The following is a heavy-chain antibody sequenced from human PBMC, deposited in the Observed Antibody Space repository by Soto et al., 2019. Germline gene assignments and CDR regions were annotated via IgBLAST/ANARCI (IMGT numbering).Heavy chain of an antibody. CDR2: INHSGST. Sequence: QVQLQQWGAGLLKPSETLSLTCAVYGGSFSGYYWSWIRQPPGKGLEWIGEINHSGSTNYNPSLKSRVTISVDTSKNQFSLKLSSVTAADTAVYYCARRRGGSITMVRGVTSTWFDYWGQGTLVTVSS. V-gene: IGHV4-34*01. D-gene: IGHD3-10*01. J-gene: IGHJ4*02. CDR3: ARRRGGSITMVRGVTSTWFDY. CDR1: GGSFSGYY.